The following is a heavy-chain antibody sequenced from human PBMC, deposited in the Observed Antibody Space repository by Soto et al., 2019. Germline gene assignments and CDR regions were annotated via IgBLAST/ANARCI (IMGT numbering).Heavy chain of an antibody. CDR1: GGSISSYY. CDR2: IYYSGST. J-gene: IGHJ6*03. D-gene: IGHD2-15*01. Sequence: QVQLQESGPGLVKPSETLSLTCTVSGGSISSYYWSWIRQPPGKGLEWIGYIYYSGSTNYNPLKTRVTISVDTSKNQFSLKLSSVTAADTAVYYCARGYCSGGSCYRHDYYYYMDVWGKGTTVTVSS. V-gene: IGHV4-59*08. CDR3: ARGYCSGGSCYRHDYYYYMDV.